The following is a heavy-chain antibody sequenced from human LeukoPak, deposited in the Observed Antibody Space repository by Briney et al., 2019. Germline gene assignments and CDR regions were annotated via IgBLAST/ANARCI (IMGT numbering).Heavy chain of an antibody. D-gene: IGHD3-10*01. CDR1: GGSISSGDYY. Sequence: SQTLSLTCTVSGGSISSGDYYWSWIRQPPGKGLEWIGYIYYSGSTYYNPSLKSRVTISVVTSKNQFSLKLSSVTAADTAVYYCARDLGEQTNWFDPWGQGTLVTVSS. J-gene: IGHJ5*02. CDR3: ARDLGEQTNWFDP. V-gene: IGHV4-30-4*01. CDR2: IYYSGST.